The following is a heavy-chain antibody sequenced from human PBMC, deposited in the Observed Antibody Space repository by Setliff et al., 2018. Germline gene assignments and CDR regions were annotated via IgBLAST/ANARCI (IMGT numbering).Heavy chain of an antibody. Sequence: ASVQVSCKASGGTLTTFTTYSLIWVRQAPGQGLEWMGGIIPITGTTNYAQRFQGRITISTDESSSTVYMEMSRLKSEDTAVYYCARGSIVGPTRGDFDFWGLGTLVTVSS. CDR1: GGTLTTFTTYS. CDR3: ARGSIVGPTRGDFDF. J-gene: IGHJ4*02. V-gene: IGHV1-69*16. CDR2: IIPITGTT. D-gene: IGHD1-26*01.